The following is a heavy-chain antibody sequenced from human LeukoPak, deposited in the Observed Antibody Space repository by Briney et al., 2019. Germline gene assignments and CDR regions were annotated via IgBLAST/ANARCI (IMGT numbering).Heavy chain of an antibody. J-gene: IGHJ3*02. CDR1: GFTFSSYD. D-gene: IGHD1-1*01. V-gene: IGHV3-13*01. CDR2: IGSAGDT. CDR3: ARDQVPGPGGAFDI. Sequence: GGSLRLSCAASGFTFSSYDMHWVRQATGKGLEWVSVIGSAGDTYYPGSVKGRFTVSRENGKNSLYLQMNSLRAEDTAVYYCARDQVPGPGGAFDIWGQGTLVTASS.